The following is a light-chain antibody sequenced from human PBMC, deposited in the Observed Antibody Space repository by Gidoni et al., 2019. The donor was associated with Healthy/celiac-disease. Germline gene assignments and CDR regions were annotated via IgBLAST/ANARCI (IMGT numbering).Light chain of an antibody. Sequence: DIQMTQSPSSLSASVGDRVTITCRASQSISSYLNWYQQKPGKAPKLLIYAASSLQSGVPSRFSGSGSGTDFTLTISSLQPEDFVTYYCQQSYSTPPTFXGXTKVEIK. J-gene: IGKJ4*01. V-gene: IGKV1-39*01. CDR3: QQSYSTPPT. CDR2: AAS. CDR1: QSISSY.